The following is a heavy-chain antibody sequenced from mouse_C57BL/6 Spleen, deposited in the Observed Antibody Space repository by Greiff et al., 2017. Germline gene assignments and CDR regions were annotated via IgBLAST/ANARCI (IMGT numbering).Heavy chain of an antibody. Sequence: EVMLVESGGGLVKPGGSLKLSCAASGFTFSDYGMHWVRQAPEKGLEWVAYISSGSSTIYYADTVKGRFTISRDNAENTLFLQMTSLRSEDTAMYDGARGAYYSNYYAMDYWGQGTSVTVSS. CDR2: ISSGSSTI. V-gene: IGHV5-17*01. CDR1: GFTFSDYG. J-gene: IGHJ4*01. CDR3: ARGAYYSNYYAMDY. D-gene: IGHD2-5*01.